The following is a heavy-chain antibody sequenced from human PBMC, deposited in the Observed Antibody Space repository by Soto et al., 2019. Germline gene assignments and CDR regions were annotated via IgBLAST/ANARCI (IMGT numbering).Heavy chain of an antibody. D-gene: IGHD2-2*01. J-gene: IGHJ5*02. V-gene: IGHV3-21*01. CDR3: ARDYPATVVPAAPFLTWFGR. CDR2: ISSSSSYI. CDR1: GFTFSSYS. Sequence: KPGGSLRLSCAPSGFTFSSYSMNWVRQAPGKGLEWVSSISSSSSYIYYADSVKGRFTISRDNAKNSLYLQMNSLRAEATAVYYCARDYPATVVPAAPFLTWFGRWGQGTRGTVST.